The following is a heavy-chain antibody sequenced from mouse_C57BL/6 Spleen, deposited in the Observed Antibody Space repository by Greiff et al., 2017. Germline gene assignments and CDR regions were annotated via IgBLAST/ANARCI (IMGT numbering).Heavy chain of an antibody. D-gene: IGHD1-1*01. J-gene: IGHJ1*03. CDR2: IYPGGGYT. CDR3: AKKGYYGSSPYWYFDV. CDR1: GYTFTNYW. V-gene: IGHV1-63*01. Sequence: QVHVKQSGAELVRPGTSVKMSCKASGYTFTNYWIGWAKQRPGHGLEWIGDIYPGGGYTNYNEKFKGKATLTADKSSSTAYMQFSSLTSEDSAIYYCAKKGYYGSSPYWYFDVWGTGTTVTVSS.